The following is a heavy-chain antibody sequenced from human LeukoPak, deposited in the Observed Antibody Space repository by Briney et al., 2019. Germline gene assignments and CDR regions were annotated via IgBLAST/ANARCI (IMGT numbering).Heavy chain of an antibody. CDR3: ARANYFDY. CDR1: GGSISSYC. Sequence: SETLSLTCTVSGGSISSYCWSWIRQPPGKGLEWVGNIYYSGSTNYNPSLKSRITISLDTSKTQFSLKLSSVTAADTAVYYCARANYFDYWGQGTLVTVSS. CDR2: IYYSGST. J-gene: IGHJ4*02. V-gene: IGHV4-59*01.